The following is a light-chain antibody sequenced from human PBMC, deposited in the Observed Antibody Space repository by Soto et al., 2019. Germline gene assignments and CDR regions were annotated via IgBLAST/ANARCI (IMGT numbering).Light chain of an antibody. CDR2: GAS. Sequence: EIVLTQSPATLCLSPGGRATLPCRSSQSVSSSYLAWYQQKPGQAPRLLIYGASSRATGIPDRFSGSGSGTDFTLTISRLEPEDFAVYYCQQYGSSRWTFGQGTKVDI. CDR1: QSVSSSY. CDR3: QQYGSSRWT. J-gene: IGKJ1*01. V-gene: IGKV3-20*01.